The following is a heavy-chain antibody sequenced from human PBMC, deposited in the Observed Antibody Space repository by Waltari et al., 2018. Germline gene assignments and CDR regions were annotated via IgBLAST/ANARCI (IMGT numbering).Heavy chain of an antibody. D-gene: IGHD3-9*01. CDR1: GYSFTSYW. J-gene: IGHJ1*01. V-gene: IGHV5-51*01. CDR2: IYPGSSET. Sequence: EVQLVQSGAEVKKPGESLKISCKGSGYSFTSYWIGWVRQMPGKGLEWMGIIYPGSSETRYSPSFQGQVTSSADKSISTAYLQWNSLKASDTARYYCARLRYFDWPLPNVGYFQHWGQGTLVTVSS. CDR3: ARLRYFDWPLPNVGYFQH.